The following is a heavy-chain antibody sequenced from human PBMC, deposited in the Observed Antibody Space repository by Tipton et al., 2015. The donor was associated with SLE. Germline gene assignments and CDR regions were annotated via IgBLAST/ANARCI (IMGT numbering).Heavy chain of an antibody. V-gene: IGHV3-66*01. Sequence: SLRLSCAASGFTVSTNYMSWVRQAPGKGLEWVSVIYSGGSTFYADSVKGRFTISRDNSKNTVYLQMNSLRAGDTAVYYCARGIAVAGSYYGMDVWGQGTTVTVSS. CDR1: GFTVSTNY. D-gene: IGHD6-19*01. J-gene: IGHJ6*02. CDR3: ARGIAVAGSYYGMDV. CDR2: IYSGGST.